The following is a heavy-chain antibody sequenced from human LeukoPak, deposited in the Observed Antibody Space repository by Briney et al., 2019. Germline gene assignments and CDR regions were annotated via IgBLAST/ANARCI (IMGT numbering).Heavy chain of an antibody. J-gene: IGHJ4*02. CDR1: GGSISSSRYY. CDR3: ARGTEGGQK. Sequence: SETLSLTCTVSGGSISSSRYYWGWIRQPPGKGLEWIGSIYYSGSTYYNPSLKSRVTISVDTSKNQFSLKLSSVTAADTAVYYCARGTEGGQKWGQGTLVTVSS. CDR2: IYYSGST. D-gene: IGHD1-1*01. V-gene: IGHV4-39*01.